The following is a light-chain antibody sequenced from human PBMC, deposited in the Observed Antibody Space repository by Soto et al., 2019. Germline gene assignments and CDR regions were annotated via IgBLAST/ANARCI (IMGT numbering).Light chain of an antibody. Sequence: SYELTQPPSVSVAPGKTARITCGGNNIGSKSVHWYQQKPGQAPVLVIYNDSDRPSGIPERFSGSNSGNTATLTISRVEAGDEADYYCQLWDSSSDHVVFGGGTKVTVL. J-gene: IGLJ2*01. V-gene: IGLV3-21*04. CDR1: NIGSKS. CDR3: QLWDSSSDHVV. CDR2: NDS.